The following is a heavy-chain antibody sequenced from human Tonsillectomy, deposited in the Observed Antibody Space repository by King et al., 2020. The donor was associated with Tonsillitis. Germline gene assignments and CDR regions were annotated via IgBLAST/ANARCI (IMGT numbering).Heavy chain of an antibody. CDR2: IYWDDGK. V-gene: IGHV2-5*02. D-gene: IGHD2-15*01. CDR1: GFSLSATGVG. J-gene: IGHJ4*02. Sequence: TLKESGPTLVKPTQTLTLTCTFSGFSLSATGVGVGWIRQPPGKALEWLAVIYWDDGKRYSPSLKSRLTITKDTSKNQLVLTMTNMDPVDTGKYYCAHPPSHYLEVCSGPLVSFHYWGRGTLVTVSS. CDR3: AHPPSHYLEVCSGPLVSFHY.